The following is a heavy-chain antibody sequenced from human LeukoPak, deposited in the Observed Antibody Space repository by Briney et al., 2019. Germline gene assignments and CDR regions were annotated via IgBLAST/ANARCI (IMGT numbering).Heavy chain of an antibody. V-gene: IGHV3-15*01. CDR1: GFTFTNAW. D-gene: IGHD1-26*01. CDR2: IKSRTDNATT. J-gene: IGHJ4*02. CDR3: TTLGDNYSGIAGEHY. Sequence: GGSLRLSCAASGFTFTNAWMNWVRQGPGKGLEWVGRIKSRTDNATTDYAAPVKGRFNISRDDSKNTLYLQMNSLKTEDTAVYYCTTLGDNYSGIAGEHYWGQVTLVTVSS.